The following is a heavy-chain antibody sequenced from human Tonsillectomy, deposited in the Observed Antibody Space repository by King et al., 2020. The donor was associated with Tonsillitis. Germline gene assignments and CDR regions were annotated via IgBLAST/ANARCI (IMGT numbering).Heavy chain of an antibody. J-gene: IGHJ5*01. CDR2: ISSSSSFI. CDR3: ARDRGSLGWFDS. V-gene: IGHV3-21*01. CDR1: GFTFSTYN. D-gene: IGHD3-10*01. Sequence: VQLVESGGGLVKPGGSLRLSCAASGFTFSTYNMNWVRQAPGKGLEWVSSISSSSSFIYYADSVKGRFTISRDNAKNSLYLQMNSLRAEDTAVYYCARDRGSLGWFDSWGQGTLVTVSS.